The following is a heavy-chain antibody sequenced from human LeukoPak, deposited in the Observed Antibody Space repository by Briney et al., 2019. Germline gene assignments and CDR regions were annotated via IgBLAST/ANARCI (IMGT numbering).Heavy chain of an antibody. V-gene: IGHV1-2*02. CDR1: GYTFTGYY. J-gene: IGHJ6*02. CDR2: ISPNSGGT. Sequence: ASVKVSCKASGYTFTGYYMHWVRQAPGQGLEWMGWISPNSGGTNYAQKFQGRVTMTRDTSISTAYMELSRLRSDDTAVYYCARDYGGIFYGMDVWGQGTTVTVSS. CDR3: ARDYGGIFYGMDV. D-gene: IGHD2/OR15-2a*01.